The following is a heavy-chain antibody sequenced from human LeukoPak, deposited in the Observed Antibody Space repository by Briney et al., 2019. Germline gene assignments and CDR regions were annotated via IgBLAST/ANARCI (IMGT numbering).Heavy chain of an antibody. CDR3: ARAGVMVRGPTIYYHGMDV. V-gene: IGHV4-59*01. D-gene: IGHD3-10*01. J-gene: IGHJ6*02. CDR1: GGSISSYY. CDR2: IYYSGST. Sequence: SETLSLTCTVSGGSISSYYWSWIRQPPGKGLEWIGYIYYSGSTNYNPSLKSRVTISVDTSKNQFSLKLSSVTAADTAVYYCARAGVMVRGPTIYYHGMDVWGQGTTVTVSS.